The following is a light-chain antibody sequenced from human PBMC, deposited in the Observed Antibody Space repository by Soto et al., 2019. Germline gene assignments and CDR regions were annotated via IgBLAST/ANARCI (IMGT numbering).Light chain of an antibody. Sequence: EIALTQSPATLSFSPGERATLSCRASQSVSSYLAWYQQQPGQAPRLLIYDASNRATGIPARFSGSGSGTDFTLTISSLEPEDFAVYYCQQRSNWPITFGQGTRLEIK. CDR3: QQRSNWPIT. V-gene: IGKV3-11*01. CDR2: DAS. CDR1: QSVSSY. J-gene: IGKJ5*01.